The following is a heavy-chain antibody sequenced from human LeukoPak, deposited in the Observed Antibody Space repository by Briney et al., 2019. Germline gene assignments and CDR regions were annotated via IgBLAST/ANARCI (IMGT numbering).Heavy chain of an antibody. CDR2: ISYDGSNK. CDR1: GFTFSSYA. D-gene: IGHD6-13*01. J-gene: IGHJ4*02. V-gene: IGHV3-30-3*01. Sequence: PGGSLRLSCAASGFTFSSYAMHWVCQAPGKGLEWVAVISYDGSNKYYADSVKGRFTISRDNSKNTLYLQMNSLRAEDTAVYYCARDNSGYSSSWSEVDYWGQGTLVTVSS. CDR3: ARDNSGYSSSWSEVDY.